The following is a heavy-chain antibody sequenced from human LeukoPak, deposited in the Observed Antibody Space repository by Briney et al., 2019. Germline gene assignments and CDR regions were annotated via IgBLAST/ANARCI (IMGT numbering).Heavy chain of an antibody. CDR1: GFTFRNYG. CDR2: IWYDGSNK. J-gene: IGHJ4*01. V-gene: IGHV3-33*01. CDR3: ARDLSERPGGYYYYFDY. D-gene: IGHD3-22*01. Sequence: GGSLRLSCAASGFTFRNYGMHWVRQAPGKGLECVAVIWYDGSNKHSADSVKGRFTISRDNSKNTLYLQMNSLRAEDTAVYYCARDLSERPGGYYYYFDYWGHGTLVTVSS.